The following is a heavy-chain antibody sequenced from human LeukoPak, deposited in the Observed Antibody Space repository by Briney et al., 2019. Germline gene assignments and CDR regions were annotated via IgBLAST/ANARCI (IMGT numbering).Heavy chain of an antibody. CDR2: IYSGGST. D-gene: IGHD5-18*01. CDR3: ARDSLGYNYLYFDY. Sequence: PGGSPRLSCAASGFTISNNYMSWVRQAPGKGLEWVSVIYSGGSTYYADSVKGRFTISRDNSKNTLYLQMNSLRAEDTAVYYCARDSLGYNYLYFDYRGQGTLVTVSS. V-gene: IGHV3-53*01. J-gene: IGHJ4*02. CDR1: GFTISNNY.